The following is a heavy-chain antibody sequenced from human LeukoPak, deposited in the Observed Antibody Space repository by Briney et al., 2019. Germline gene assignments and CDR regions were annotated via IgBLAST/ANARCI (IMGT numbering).Heavy chain of an antibody. CDR2: IYPANSDT. Sequence: PGESLKISCKGSGYSFPNYWIGWVRQMPGKGLEWMGIIYPANSDTRYSPSFQGQVTISADKSISTAYLQWSSLKASDTAVYYCASEGSQPDAAFDIWGQGTMVTVSS. CDR3: ASEGSQPDAAFDI. CDR1: GYSFPNYW. V-gene: IGHV5-51*01. J-gene: IGHJ3*02.